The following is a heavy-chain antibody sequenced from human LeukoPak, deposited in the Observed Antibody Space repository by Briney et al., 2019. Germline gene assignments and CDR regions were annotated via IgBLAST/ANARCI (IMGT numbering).Heavy chain of an antibody. CDR3: ARQGSWTDAFDI. CDR1: GYSFTSYW. Sequence: GASLQISYKGSGYSFTSYWIGWVRRMPGKGLEWMGIIYPGDSDTRYSPSFQGQVTISADKSISTAYLQWSSLKASDTAMYYCARQGSWTDAFDIWGQGTMVTVSS. D-gene: IGHD3-10*01. J-gene: IGHJ3*02. CDR2: IYPGDSDT. V-gene: IGHV5-51*01.